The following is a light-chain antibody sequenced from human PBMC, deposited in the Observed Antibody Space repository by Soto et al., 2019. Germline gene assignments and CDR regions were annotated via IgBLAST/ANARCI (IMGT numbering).Light chain of an antibody. CDR3: SSYTSSITLM. CDR1: SSDVGDYNY. J-gene: IGLJ3*02. CDR2: EVI. Sequence: LTQPASVSGSPGQSITISCTGTSSDVGDYNYVSWYQQHPGKAPKLLIYEVIKRPSGVSSRFSGSKSGNTASLTISGLQAEDEADYYCSSYTSSITLMFGGGTKVTVL. V-gene: IGLV2-14*01.